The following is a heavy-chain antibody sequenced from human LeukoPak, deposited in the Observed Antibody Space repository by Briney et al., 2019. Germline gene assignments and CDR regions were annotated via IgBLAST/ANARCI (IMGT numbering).Heavy chain of an antibody. D-gene: IGHD6-19*01. Sequence: GGSLRLSCTASGFTFGDHAMSWVRQAPGKGLEWVGFIRSKTDGGTTEYAACVKGRFTISRDDSKSIAYLQMNSLKTEDTAVYYCTRGPTKQWLYYGMDVWGQGTTVTVSS. CDR2: IRSKTDGGTT. CDR3: TRGPTKQWLYYGMDV. CDR1: GFTFGDHA. J-gene: IGHJ6*02. V-gene: IGHV3-49*04.